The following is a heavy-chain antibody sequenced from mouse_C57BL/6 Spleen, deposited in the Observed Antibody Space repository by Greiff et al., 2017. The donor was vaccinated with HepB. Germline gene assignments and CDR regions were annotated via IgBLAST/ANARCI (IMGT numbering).Heavy chain of an antibody. CDR2: ISYDGSN. D-gene: IGHD1-1*01. Sequence: EVKVEESGPGLVKPSQSLSLTCSVTGYSITSGYYWNWIRQFPGNKLEWMGYISYDGSNNYNPSLKNRISITRDTSKNQFFLKLNSVTTEDTATYYCARGGGSSPPFAYWGQGTLVTVSA. J-gene: IGHJ3*01. CDR3: ARGGGSSPPFAY. CDR1: GYSITSGYY. V-gene: IGHV3-6*01.